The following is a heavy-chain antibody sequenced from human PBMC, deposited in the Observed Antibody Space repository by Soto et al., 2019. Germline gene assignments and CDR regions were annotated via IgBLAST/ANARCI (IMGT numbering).Heavy chain of an antibody. CDR2: ISSSGSTM. Sequence: GGSLRLSCAASGFTFGSYEMNWVRQAPGKGLEWVPYISSSGSTMYYADSVKGRFTISRDNAKNSLYLQMNTLRAEDTAVYYCAAHPYKSGGWEDYWGQGTLVTVSS. V-gene: IGHV3-48*03. J-gene: IGHJ4*02. CDR3: AAHPYKSGGWEDY. CDR1: GFTFGSYE. D-gene: IGHD6-19*01.